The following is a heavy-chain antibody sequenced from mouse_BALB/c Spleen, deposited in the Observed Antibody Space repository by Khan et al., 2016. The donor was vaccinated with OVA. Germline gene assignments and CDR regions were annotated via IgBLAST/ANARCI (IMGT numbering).Heavy chain of an antibody. J-gene: IGHJ3*01. CDR2: VNPNTGGS. V-gene: IGHV1-26*01. Sequence: EVQLQESGPDLVKPGASVKISCKASGYSFTLYYMTWVKQSHGKSLEWIGRVNPNTGGSDYNQEFKGKAILTVDKSSNTAYMELHSLTSEVSAVYYCARGYDFFAYWGQGTLVTVSA. CDR1: GYSFTLYY. CDR3: ARGYDFFAY. D-gene: IGHD2-14*01.